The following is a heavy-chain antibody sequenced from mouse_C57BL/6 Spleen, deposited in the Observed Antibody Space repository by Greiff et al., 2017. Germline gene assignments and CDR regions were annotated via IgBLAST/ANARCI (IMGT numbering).Heavy chain of an antibody. D-gene: IGHD2-4*01. Sequence: QVQLQQSGPELVKPGASVKISCKASGYAFSSSWMNWVKQRPGKGLEWIGRIYPGDGDTNYNGKFKGKATLTADKSSSTAYMQLSSLTSEDSAVYFCARDGYYDYYYYAMDYWGQGTSVTVSS. V-gene: IGHV1-82*01. CDR2: IYPGDGDT. J-gene: IGHJ4*01. CDR1: GYAFSSSW. CDR3: ARDGYYDYYYYAMDY.